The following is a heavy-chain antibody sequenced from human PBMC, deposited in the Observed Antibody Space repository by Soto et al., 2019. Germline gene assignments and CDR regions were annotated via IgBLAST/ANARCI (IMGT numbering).Heavy chain of an antibody. D-gene: IGHD6-19*01. CDR1: GFTFSNYY. Sequence: GGSLRLSCGASGFTFSNYYMSWIRQAPGKGLEWVSYISSTGRTIYYADSVKGRFTVSRDNAQNSLSLKLNSLRVEDTAVYYCASSYSSGWEFDYWGQGPQVTVSS. CDR2: ISSTGRTI. CDR3: ASSYSSGWEFDY. J-gene: IGHJ4*02. V-gene: IGHV3-11*01.